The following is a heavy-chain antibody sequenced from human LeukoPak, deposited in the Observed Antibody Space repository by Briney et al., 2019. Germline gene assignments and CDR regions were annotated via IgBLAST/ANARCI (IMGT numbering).Heavy chain of an antibody. CDR3: ARAVEMATIEIDY. J-gene: IGHJ4*02. V-gene: IGHV4-59*12. CDR2: IYYSGST. Sequence: SETLSLTCTVSGGSISSYYWSWIRQPPGKGLEWIGYIYYSGSTNYNPSLKSRVTISVDTSKNQFSLKLSSVTAADTAVYYCARAVEMATIEIDYWGQGTLVTVSS. CDR1: GGSISSYY. D-gene: IGHD5-24*01.